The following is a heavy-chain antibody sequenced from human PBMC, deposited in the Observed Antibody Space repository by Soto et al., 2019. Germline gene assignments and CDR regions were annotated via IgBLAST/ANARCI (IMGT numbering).Heavy chain of an antibody. J-gene: IGHJ6*02. CDR3: ARADGMDV. CDR1: GGSISSYY. Sequence: QVQLQESGPGLVKPSETLSLTCTVSGGSISSYYWTWFRQPPGKGLEWIGYIYYSGSTNYNPSLNGRVTISADTSKNQFSLKLSSVTAADTAVYYCARADGMDVWGQGTTVTVSS. CDR2: IYYSGST. V-gene: IGHV4-59*01.